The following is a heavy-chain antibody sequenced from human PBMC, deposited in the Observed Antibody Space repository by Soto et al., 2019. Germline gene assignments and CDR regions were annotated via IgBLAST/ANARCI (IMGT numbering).Heavy chain of an antibody. D-gene: IGHD6-13*01. Sequence: QVQLVESGGGLVKPGGSLRLSCAASGLTFSDYYMTWIRQAPGKGLEWVSYISSSAGTISYADSVKGRFTISRDNAKNSLYLQMNSLRAEDTGVYYCARAMYSSKTEFEYWGQGTLVTVSS. CDR2: ISSSAGTI. V-gene: IGHV3-11*01. J-gene: IGHJ4*02. CDR3: ARAMYSSKTEFEY. CDR1: GLTFSDYY.